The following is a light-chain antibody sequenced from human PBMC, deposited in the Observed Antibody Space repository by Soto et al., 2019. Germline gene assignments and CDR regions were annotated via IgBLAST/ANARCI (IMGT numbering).Light chain of an antibody. V-gene: IGKV1-5*03. CDR1: QNITKW. CDR3: LQYTSYSRT. J-gene: IGKJ1*01. Sequence: DIQMTQSPSTLSASVGDRVTITCRASQNITKWLAWYQQKPGKAPKLLIFEASRLEPGVTSRFSGSGSGTEFTLIISTLQPDDFATYYCLQYTSYSRTFGHGTEVEIK. CDR2: EAS.